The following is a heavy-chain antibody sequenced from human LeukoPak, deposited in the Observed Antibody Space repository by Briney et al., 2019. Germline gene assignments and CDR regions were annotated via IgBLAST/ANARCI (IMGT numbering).Heavy chain of an antibody. J-gene: IGHJ4*02. CDR1: GFIFTKYW. V-gene: IGHV3-74*01. CDR2: VNSDGSAT. D-gene: IGHD2/OR15-2a*01. Sequence: TGGSLRLSCAASGFIFTKYWMHWVRQAPGKGLVWVSDVNSDGSATSYAGSVKGRFTISRDNAKNTVYLHMNSLRVEDTAVYYCTSFYETNWGQGTLVTVSS. CDR3: TSFYETN.